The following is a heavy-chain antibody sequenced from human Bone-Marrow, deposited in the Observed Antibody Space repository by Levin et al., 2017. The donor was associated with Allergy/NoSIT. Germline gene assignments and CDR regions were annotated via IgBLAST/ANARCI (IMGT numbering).Heavy chain of an antibody. V-gene: IGHV1-8*01. D-gene: IGHD3-10*01. CDR1: GYTFTSYD. CDR2: MNPNSGNT. Sequence: GASVKVSCKASGYTFTSYDINWVRQATGQGLEWMGWMNPNSGNTGYAQKFQGRVTMTRNTSISTAYMELSSLRSEDTAVYYCARGSHLWFGELLGADYYGMDVWGQGTTVTVSS. J-gene: IGHJ6*02. CDR3: ARGSHLWFGELLGADYYGMDV.